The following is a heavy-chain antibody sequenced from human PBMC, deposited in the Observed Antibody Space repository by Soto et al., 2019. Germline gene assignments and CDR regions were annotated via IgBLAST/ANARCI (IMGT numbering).Heavy chain of an antibody. J-gene: IGHJ5*02. Sequence: EVQLVESGGGLVQPGGSLRLSCAASGFTVSSNYMSWVRQAPGKGLEWVSVIYSGGSTYYADSVKGRFTISRDNSKNTLYRQMNSMRAEDTAVYYCARAPHRYSTTPWGQGTLVTVSS. CDR3: ARAPHRYSTTP. CDR1: GFTVSSNY. D-gene: IGHD5-12*01. CDR2: IYSGGST. V-gene: IGHV3-66*01.